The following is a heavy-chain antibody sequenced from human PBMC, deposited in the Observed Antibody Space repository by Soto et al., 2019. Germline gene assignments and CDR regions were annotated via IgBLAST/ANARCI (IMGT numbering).Heavy chain of an antibody. CDR3: AKALFGRELWAVGY. CDR2: ISGSGGST. D-gene: IGHD3-16*01. J-gene: IGHJ4*02. V-gene: IGHV3-23*01. CDR1: GLTFTSYA. Sequence: EVQLLESGGGLVQPGGSLRLSCAASGLTFTSYAMSWVPQAPGKGLEWVSAISGSGGSTYYADSVKGRFTISRDNSKNTLYLQMNSLRAEDTAVYYCAKALFGRELWAVGYWGQGTLVTVSS.